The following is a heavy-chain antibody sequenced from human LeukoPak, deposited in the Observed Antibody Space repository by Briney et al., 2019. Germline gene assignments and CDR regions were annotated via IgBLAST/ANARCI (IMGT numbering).Heavy chain of an antibody. V-gene: IGHV3-7*01. D-gene: IGHD3-22*01. CDR2: IKQDGSEK. J-gene: IGHJ5*02. Sequence: GGSLRLSCAASGFTFSSYWMSWVRQAPGKGLEWVANIKQDGSEKYYVDSVKGRFTISRDNAKNSLYLQMNSRRAEDTAVYYCARDLGRYYDTSDNWFDPWGQGTLVTVSS. CDR1: GFTFSSYW. CDR3: ARDLGRYYDTSDNWFDP.